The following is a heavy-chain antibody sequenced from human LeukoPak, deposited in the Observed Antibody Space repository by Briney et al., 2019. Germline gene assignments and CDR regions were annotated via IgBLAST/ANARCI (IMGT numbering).Heavy chain of an antibody. J-gene: IGHJ4*02. Sequence: GGSLRLSCAASGFPFNYAWMSWVRQAPGKGLEWVGRMKSKPDGGTTDYAAPVKGRFTISRDDSINTLYLEMNSLKTEDTAVYYCTTSRLGYWGQGTLVTVSS. CDR1: GFPFNYAW. CDR3: TTSRLGY. CDR2: MKSKPDGGTT. D-gene: IGHD3-16*01. V-gene: IGHV3-15*01.